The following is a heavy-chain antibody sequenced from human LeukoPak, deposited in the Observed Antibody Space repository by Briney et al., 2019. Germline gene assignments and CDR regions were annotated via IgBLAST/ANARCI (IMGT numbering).Heavy chain of an antibody. J-gene: IGHJ4*02. V-gene: IGHV3-30*02. CDR2: VRSDGSDK. D-gene: IGHD3-10*01. CDR1: GFTFNNYG. Sequence: GGSLRLSCAVYGFTFNNYGMHWVRQAPGKGLEWVAFVRSDGSDKYYADSVRGRFTISRDNSKNTLYLHMNSLRAEETAVYYCAKDRANSGSYYTFDYWGQGTLVTVSS. CDR3: AKDRANSGSYYTFDY.